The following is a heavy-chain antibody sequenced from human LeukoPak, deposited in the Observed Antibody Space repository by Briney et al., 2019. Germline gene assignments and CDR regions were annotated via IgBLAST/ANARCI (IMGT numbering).Heavy chain of an antibody. CDR1: GFTFSNYW. CDR3: ARAPSEIGGYYPEYFRH. Sequence: GGSLRLSCAAAGFTFSNYWMHWVRQAPGKGLVWVSRIKSDGRTNDADSVKGRFTISRDNAKNTVSLQMNSLRAEDTGVYYCARAPSEIGGYYPEYFRHWGQGTLVTVSS. V-gene: IGHV3-74*01. D-gene: IGHD3-22*01. J-gene: IGHJ1*01. CDR2: IKSDGRT.